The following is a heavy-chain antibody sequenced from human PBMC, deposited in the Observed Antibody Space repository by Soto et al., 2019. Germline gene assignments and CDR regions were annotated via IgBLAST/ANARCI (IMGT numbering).Heavy chain of an antibody. J-gene: IGHJ6*02. D-gene: IGHD7-27*01. CDR1: GFTFSSYG. Sequence: EVQLLESGVGLVPPGGSLRLCCAASGFTFSSYGMIWVRQAPGKGLEWVSFSSATGAGTYYADSVKGRFTISRDNAKNTVYLQVNSLRAEDTGVYYCARLVASDTGYGMDVWGQATTVTVSS. CDR2: SSATGAGT. CDR3: ARLVASDTGYGMDV. V-gene: IGHV3-23*01.